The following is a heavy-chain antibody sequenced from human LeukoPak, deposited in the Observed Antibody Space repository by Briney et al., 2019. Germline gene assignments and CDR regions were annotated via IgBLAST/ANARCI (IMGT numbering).Heavy chain of an antibody. D-gene: IGHD3-22*01. CDR2: IYYSGNT. CDR1: GGSFSGYA. Sequence: PAETLSLTCTVPGGSFSGYASNGLRQTPGKGLEWIGYIYYSGNTNYNPSLKSRVTISVDTTNNQFSLRLTSVTAADTAMYYCARGSNYDSSHYFHDYWGHRNPFTVSS. J-gene: IGHJ4*03. CDR3: ARGSNYDSSHYFHDY. V-gene: IGHV4-59*01.